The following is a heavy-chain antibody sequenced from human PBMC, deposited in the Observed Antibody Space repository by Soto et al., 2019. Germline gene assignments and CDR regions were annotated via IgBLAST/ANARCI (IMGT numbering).Heavy chain of an antibody. CDR2: IYYSGST. D-gene: IGHD5-18*01. J-gene: IGHJ4*02. CDR1: GGSISSYY. CDR3: AGRYGFFFDY. Sequence: SETLSLTCTVSGGSISSYYWSWIRQPPGKRLEWIGYIYYSGSTNYSPSLKSRVTISADTSKNQFSLKLSFVTAADTAVYYCAGRYGFFFDYGGQGTRVPVS. V-gene: IGHV4-59*08.